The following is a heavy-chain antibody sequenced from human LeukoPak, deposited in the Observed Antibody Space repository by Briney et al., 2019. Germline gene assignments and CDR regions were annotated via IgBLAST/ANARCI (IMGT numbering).Heavy chain of an antibody. D-gene: IGHD1-26*01. CDR2: IKPTGGGT. CDR3: ARGDSGSYYY. V-gene: IGHV1-46*01. J-gene: IGHJ4*02. Sequence: ASVKVSCKASGYTFTSYYMHWVRQAPGQELEWMGLIKPTGGGTIYAEKFQGRVTMTRDTSASTVYMELGSLTSEDTAVYYCARGDSGSYYYWGQGTLVTVSS. CDR1: GYTFTSYY.